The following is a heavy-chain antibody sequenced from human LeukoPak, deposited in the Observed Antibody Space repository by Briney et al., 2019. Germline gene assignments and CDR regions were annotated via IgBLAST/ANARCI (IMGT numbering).Heavy chain of an antibody. V-gene: IGHV1-69*13. CDR2: IIPIFGTA. Sequence: SVKVSCKASGGTFSSYAITWVRQAPGQGLEWMGGIIPIFGTANYAQKFQGRVTITADESTSTAYMELSSLRSEDTAVYYCASLRILTGYYNFDYWGQGTLVTVSS. CDR3: ASLRILTGYYNFDY. D-gene: IGHD3-9*01. CDR1: GGTFSSYA. J-gene: IGHJ4*02.